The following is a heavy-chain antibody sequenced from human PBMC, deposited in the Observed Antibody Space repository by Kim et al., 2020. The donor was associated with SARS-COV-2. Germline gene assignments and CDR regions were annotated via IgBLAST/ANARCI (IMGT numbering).Heavy chain of an antibody. CDR2: T. CDR3: ARGPTRNYFDY. J-gene: IGHJ4*02. V-gene: IGHV4-61*03. Sequence: TSYHPSLESRVTISLDTSKNHFSLKLTSVTAADTAVYYCARGPTRNYFDYWGQGSLVTVSS.